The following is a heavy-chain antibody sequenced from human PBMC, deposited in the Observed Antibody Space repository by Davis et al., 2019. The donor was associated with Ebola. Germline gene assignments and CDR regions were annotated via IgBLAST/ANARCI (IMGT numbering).Heavy chain of an antibody. V-gene: IGHV3-15*01. CDR2: IKRKTDGETV. CDR3: MSRTTVGY. D-gene: IGHD2/OR15-2a*01. CDR1: GFTVSSNH. J-gene: IGHJ4*02. Sequence: GASLKISCAASGFTVSSNHMSWVRQAPGKGLEWVGRIKRKTDGETVDYAAPVKGRFTISRDDLKNTVYLQMNSLKIEDTAVYYCMSRTTVGYWGQGTLVTVSS.